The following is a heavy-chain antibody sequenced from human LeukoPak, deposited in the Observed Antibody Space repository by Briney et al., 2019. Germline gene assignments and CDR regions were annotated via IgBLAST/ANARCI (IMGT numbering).Heavy chain of an antibody. D-gene: IGHD6-6*01. CDR1: GFTFSSYG. J-gene: IGHJ4*02. CDR3: ARGGVYSTSAVDY. CDR2: ISGTSGGT. V-gene: IGHV3-74*01. Sequence: GGSLRLSCTASGFTFSSYGMNWVRQAPGKYLEWVSHISGTSGGTTYADSVKGRFTISRDNAKNTLYLQMNSLRAEDTAVYYCARGGVYSTSAVDYWGQGTLVTVSS.